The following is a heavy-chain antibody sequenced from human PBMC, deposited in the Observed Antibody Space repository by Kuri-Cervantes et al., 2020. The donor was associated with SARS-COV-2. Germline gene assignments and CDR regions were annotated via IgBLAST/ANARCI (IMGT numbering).Heavy chain of an antibody. CDR2: ISYDGSNK. Sequence: GESLKISCAASGFTFSSYAMHWVRQAPGKGLEWVAVISYDGSNKYYADPVKGRFTISRDNAKNSLYLQMNSLRAEDTAVYYCARVGWGSPFDYWGQGTLVTVSS. V-gene: IGHV3-30*04. J-gene: IGHJ4*02. D-gene: IGHD7-27*01. CDR3: ARVGWGSPFDY. CDR1: GFTFSSYA.